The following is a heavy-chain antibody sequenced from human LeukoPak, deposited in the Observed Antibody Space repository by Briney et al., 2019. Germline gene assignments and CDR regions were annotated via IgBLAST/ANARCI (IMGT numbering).Heavy chain of an antibody. J-gene: IGHJ4*02. V-gene: IGHV3-15*01. CDR3: TTDRGMAARPLFDF. CDR1: GFTLSNAW. Sequence: GGSLRLSCAASGFTLSNAWMGWVRQAPGKGLEWIGRINSKTDGGTTDYDAPVKGRFTISRDDSKNTLYLQLNSLKSDDTAEYYCTTDRGMAARPLFDFWGQGILVTVSS. CDR2: INSKTDGGTT. D-gene: IGHD6-6*01.